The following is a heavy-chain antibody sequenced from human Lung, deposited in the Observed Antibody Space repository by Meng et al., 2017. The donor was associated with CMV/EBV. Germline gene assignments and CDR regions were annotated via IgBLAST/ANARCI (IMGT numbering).Heavy chain of an antibody. CDR3: AKDQVYQLLNYYYNGMDV. Sequence: GGSLRLXCAASGFTFSDYGMPWVRKAPGKGLEWVAFIRYDGSNEYYADPVKGRFTISRDNSKNTLYLQMNSLRAEDRAVFYCAKDQVYQLLNYYYNGMDVWGQGTTVTVSS. CDR2: IRYDGSNE. D-gene: IGHD2-2*01. V-gene: IGHV3-30*02. CDR1: GFTFSDYG. J-gene: IGHJ6*02.